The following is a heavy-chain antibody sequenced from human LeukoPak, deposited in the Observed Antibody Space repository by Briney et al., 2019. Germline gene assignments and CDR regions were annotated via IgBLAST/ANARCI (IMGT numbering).Heavy chain of an antibody. CDR3: ARAGSGWQNDY. D-gene: IGHD6-19*01. CDR2: IWYDGSNK. V-gene: IGHV3-33*01. J-gene: IGHJ4*02. Sequence: AGSLRLSCAASGFTFSSYGMHWVRQAPGKGLEWVAVIWYDGSNKYYADSVKGRFTISRDNSKDTLYLQMNSLRAEDTAVYYCARAGSGWQNDYWGQGTLVTVSS. CDR1: GFTFSSYG.